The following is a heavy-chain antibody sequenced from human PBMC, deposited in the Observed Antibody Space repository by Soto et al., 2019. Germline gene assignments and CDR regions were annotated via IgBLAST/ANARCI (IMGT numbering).Heavy chain of an antibody. CDR1: GYTFTSYG. V-gene: IGHV1-69*13. J-gene: IGHJ6*02. D-gene: IGHD6-13*01. CDR3: ASPTSSTPAYYYYYGMAV. CDR2: IIPIFGTA. Sequence: GASVKVSCKASGYTFTSYGISWVRQAPGQGLEWMGGIIPIFGTANYAQKFQGRVTITADESTSTAYMELSSLRSEDTAVYYCASPTSSTPAYYYYYGMAVWGQGTTVTVSS.